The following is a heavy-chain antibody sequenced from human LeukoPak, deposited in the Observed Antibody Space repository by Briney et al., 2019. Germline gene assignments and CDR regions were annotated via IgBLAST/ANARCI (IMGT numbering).Heavy chain of an antibody. CDR3: ARGERISGRYYFDY. V-gene: IGHV4-39*07. D-gene: IGHD3-10*01. Sequence: PSETLSLTCTVSGGSISSSSYYWGWIRQPPGKGLEWIGSIYYSGSTYYNPSLKSRVTISVDTSKNQFSLKLSSVTAADTAVYYCARGERISGRYYFDYWGQGTLVTVSS. CDR2: IYYSGST. J-gene: IGHJ4*02. CDR1: GGSISSSSYY.